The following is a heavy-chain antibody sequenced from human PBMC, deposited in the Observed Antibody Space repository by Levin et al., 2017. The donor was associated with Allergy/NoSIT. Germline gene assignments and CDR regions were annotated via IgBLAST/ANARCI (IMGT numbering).Heavy chain of an antibody. CDR2: ISYDGSNK. CDR1: GFTFSSYG. Sequence: GESLKISCAASGFTFSSYGMHWVRQAPGKGLEWVAVISYDGSNKYYADSVKGRFTISRDNSKNTLYLQMNSLRAEDTAVYYCAKDERYSYGYKVWVYGMDVWGQGTTVTVSS. CDR3: AKDERYSYGYKVWVYGMDV. J-gene: IGHJ6*02. D-gene: IGHD5-18*01. V-gene: IGHV3-30*18.